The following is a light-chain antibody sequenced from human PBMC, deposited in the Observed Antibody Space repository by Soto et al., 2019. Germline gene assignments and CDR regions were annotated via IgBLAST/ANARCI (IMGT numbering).Light chain of an antibody. CDR2: EVS. CDR1: SSDVGSYNL. Sequence: QSALTQPASVSGSPGQSITISCTGTSSDVGSYNLVSWYQQHPGKAPKLMIYEVSKRPSVVSNRFSGSKSGNTASLTISGLQAEDEADYFCCPYAGSSAFEVFGGGTKVTVL. CDR3: CPYAGSSAFEV. V-gene: IGLV2-23*02. J-gene: IGLJ3*02.